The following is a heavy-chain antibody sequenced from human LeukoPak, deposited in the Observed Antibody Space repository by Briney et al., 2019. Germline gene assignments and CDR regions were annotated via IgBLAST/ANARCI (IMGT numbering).Heavy chain of an antibody. D-gene: IGHD5-18*01. CDR3: ARDGTAMVF. J-gene: IGHJ4*02. V-gene: IGHV3-66*01. CDR2: IYSGGST. CDR1: GSTVSSNS. Sequence: PGGSLRLSCAASGSTVSSNSTSWVRQAPGKGLEWVSVIYSGGSTYYADSVKGRFTISRDNSKNTLYLHMNSLRAEDTAVYYCARDGTAMVFWGQGTLVTVSS.